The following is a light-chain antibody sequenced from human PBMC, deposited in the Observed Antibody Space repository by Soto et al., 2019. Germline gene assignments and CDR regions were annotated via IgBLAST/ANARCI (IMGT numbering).Light chain of an antibody. J-gene: IGKJ1*01. CDR1: QSFSSSY. Sequence: EIVLTQSPGTLSLSPGERATLSCRASQSFSSSYLAWYQQKPGQAPRLLIYDAFSRATGIPDRFSGGVSGTDFTLTISRLEPEDFAVYYCLQYGSSRTSGQGTNVEIK. CDR3: LQYGSSRT. CDR2: DAF. V-gene: IGKV3-20*01.